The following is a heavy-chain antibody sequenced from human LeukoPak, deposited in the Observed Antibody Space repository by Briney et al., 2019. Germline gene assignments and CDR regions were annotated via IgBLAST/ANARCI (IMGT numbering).Heavy chain of an antibody. D-gene: IGHD1-1*01. CDR2: ISNSGSP. Sequence: PSGTLSLTCPVCRASLSRLYWSWIRQPPGRGLEGIGFISNSGSPTYNPSLNSRVTMSLDTSKNQFSLKVNYVTAADTAVYYCASESRQLGNWGQGTLVTVSS. CDR3: ASESRQLGN. J-gene: IGHJ4*02. V-gene: IGHV4-59*01. CDR1: RASLSRLY.